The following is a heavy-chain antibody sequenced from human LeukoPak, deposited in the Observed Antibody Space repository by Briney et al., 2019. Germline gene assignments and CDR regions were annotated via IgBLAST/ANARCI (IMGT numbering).Heavy chain of an antibody. J-gene: IGHJ5*02. CDR3: ARDRRGRYCSSISCYLGCFDP. CDR2: IIPIFGTA. D-gene: IGHD2-2*01. V-gene: IGHV1-69*13. Sequence: SVKVSCKASGGTFSSYAISWVRQAPGQGLEWMGGIIPIFGTANYAQKFQGRVTITADESTSTAYMELSSLRSDDTAVYYCARDRRGRYCSSISCYLGCFDPWGQGTLVTVSS. CDR1: GGTFSSYA.